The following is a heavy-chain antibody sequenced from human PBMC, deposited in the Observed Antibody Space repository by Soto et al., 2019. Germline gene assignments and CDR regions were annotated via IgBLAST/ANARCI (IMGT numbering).Heavy chain of an antibody. D-gene: IGHD3-9*01. Sequence: GASMKGSRKASLSPLSKDGISCGRPAPGQRLEWMGWINTYNGNTNYAQKVQGRVSMTTDTSTSTVHMELRGLTSDDTAVYYCARGPMDYDILRNRRSYYQYYYMDVWGKGTTVTVSS. CDR3: ARGPMDYDILRNRRSYYQYYYMDV. CDR1: LSPLSKDG. J-gene: IGHJ6*03. CDR2: INTYNGNT. V-gene: IGHV1-18*01.